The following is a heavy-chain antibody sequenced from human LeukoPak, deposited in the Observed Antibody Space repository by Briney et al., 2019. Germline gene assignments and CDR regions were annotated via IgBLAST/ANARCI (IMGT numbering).Heavy chain of an antibody. V-gene: IGHV4-39*06. J-gene: IGHJ5*02. Sequence: SETLSLTCTVSGGSISSSSYYWGWIRQPPGKGLEWIGSIYYSGSTYYNPSLKSRVTISVDTSKNQFPLKLSSVTAADTAVYYCARGTYYYDSSGSGWFDPWGQGTLVTVSS. CDR1: GGSISSSSYY. CDR3: ARGTYYYDSSGSGWFDP. CDR2: IYYSGST. D-gene: IGHD3-22*01.